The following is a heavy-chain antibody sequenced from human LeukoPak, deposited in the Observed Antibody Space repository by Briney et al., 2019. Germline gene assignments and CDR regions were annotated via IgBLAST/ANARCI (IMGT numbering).Heavy chain of an antibody. CDR3: ARDLGYCSSTSCYPAY. D-gene: IGHD2-2*01. V-gene: IGHV1-2*06. J-gene: IGHJ4*02. CDR1: GYTFTGYA. CDR2: IDPNSGGT. Sequence: ASVKVSCKASGYTFTGYAMHWVRQAPGQGLEWVGRIDPNSGGTNYAQDFQGRVTITRDTSINTAYMELSSLRSDDTAMYYCARDLGYCSSTSCYPAYWGQGTLVTVSS.